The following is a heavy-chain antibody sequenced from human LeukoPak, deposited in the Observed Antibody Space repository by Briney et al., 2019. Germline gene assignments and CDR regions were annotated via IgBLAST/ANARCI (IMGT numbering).Heavy chain of an antibody. CDR1: GFTFSSYG. J-gene: IGHJ6*02. D-gene: IGHD3-3*01. CDR3: AKGSGYYNYYYYNMDV. CDR2: ISYDGSNK. V-gene: IGHV3-30*18. Sequence: SCKASGFTFSSYGMHWVRQAPGKGLEWVAVISYDGSNKYYADSVKGRYTISRDNSKNTLYLQMNSLRAEGTAIYYCAKGSGYYNYYYYNMDVWGQGTTVTVSS.